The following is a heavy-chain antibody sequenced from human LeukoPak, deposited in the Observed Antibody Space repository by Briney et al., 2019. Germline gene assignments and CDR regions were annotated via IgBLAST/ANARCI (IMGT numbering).Heavy chain of an antibody. D-gene: IGHD6-19*01. CDR3: ARGAGGWYYFDY. Sequence: ASVKVSCKASGGTFSSYAISWVRQAPGQGLEWMGGIIPIFGTANYAQKFQGRVTITADESTSTAYLELRSLRSDDTAVYYCARGAGGWYYFDYWGRGTLVTVSS. V-gene: IGHV1-69*13. CDR2: IIPIFGTA. J-gene: IGHJ4*02. CDR1: GGTFSSYA.